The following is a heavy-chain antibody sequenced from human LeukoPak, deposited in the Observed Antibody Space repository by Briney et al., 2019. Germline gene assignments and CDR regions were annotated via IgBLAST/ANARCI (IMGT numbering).Heavy chain of an antibody. Sequence: GGSLRLSCAASGFTFSSYSMNWVCQAPGKGLEWVSSISSSSSYIYYADSVKGRFTISRDNAKNSLYLQMNSLRAEDTAVYYCARMYDSSGYYFDYWGQGTLVTVSS. CDR3: ARMYDSSGYYFDY. J-gene: IGHJ4*02. CDR1: GFTFSSYS. D-gene: IGHD3-22*01. V-gene: IGHV3-21*01. CDR2: ISSSSSYI.